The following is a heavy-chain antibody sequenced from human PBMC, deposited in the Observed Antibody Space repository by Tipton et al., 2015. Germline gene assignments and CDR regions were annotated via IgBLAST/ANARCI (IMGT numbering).Heavy chain of an antibody. J-gene: IGHJ2*01. CDR1: GFSFTSYW. V-gene: IGHV3-7*01. CDR2: INKDGSEK. D-gene: IGHD3-16*01. Sequence: SLRLSCAASGFSFTSYWMSWVRQASGKRLEWVAQINKDGSEKYFADSVKGRFTISRDNPKNSLYLQMNSLRVEDTAVYYCARDATWGGDIDFWGRGTLVTVSS. CDR3: ARDATWGGDIDF.